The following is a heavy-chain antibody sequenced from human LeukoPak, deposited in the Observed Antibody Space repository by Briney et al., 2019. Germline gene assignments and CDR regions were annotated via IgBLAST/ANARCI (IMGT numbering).Heavy chain of an antibody. CDR2: INHSGST. D-gene: IGHD3-10*01. V-gene: IGHV4-34*01. CDR1: GGSFSGYY. J-gene: IGHJ6*03. CDR3: ASITMVRGVISRYYYYYMDV. Sequence: PSETLSLTCAVYGGSFSGYYWSWIRQPPGKGLEWIGEINHSGSTNYNPSLKSRVTISVDTSKNQFSLKLSSVTAADTAVYCCASITMVRGVISRYYYYYMDVWGKGTTVTVSS.